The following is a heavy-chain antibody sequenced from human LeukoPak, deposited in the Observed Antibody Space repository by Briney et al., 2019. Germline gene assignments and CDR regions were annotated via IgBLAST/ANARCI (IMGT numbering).Heavy chain of an antibody. CDR2: ITDSGQKT. V-gene: IGHV3-23*01. J-gene: IGHJ3*01. Sequence: GGSLRLSCVASGFTLSTYVMTWVRQAPGKGLEGVSVITDSGQKTYYIDSVQGRFTVFRDNSKNTVFLQMTSLRAHDTAVYFCPRPTGVRGSWYYAAYDVWGQGTMVTVSS. CDR3: PRPTGVRGSWYYAAYDV. D-gene: IGHD3-16*01. CDR1: GFTLSTYV.